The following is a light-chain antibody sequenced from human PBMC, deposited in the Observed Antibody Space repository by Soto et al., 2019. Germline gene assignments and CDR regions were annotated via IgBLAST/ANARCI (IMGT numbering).Light chain of an antibody. CDR3: QQTYLSPPT. J-gene: IGKJ1*01. Sequence: DIQMTQSPSSLSASVGDRVTITCLASQSISNYLNWYQQKPGKAPKLLFSGASSLQSGVPSGFSGSGSGTDFTLTISSLQPEDFATYYCQQTYLSPPTFGQGTKVEIK. CDR1: QSISNY. CDR2: GAS. V-gene: IGKV1-39*01.